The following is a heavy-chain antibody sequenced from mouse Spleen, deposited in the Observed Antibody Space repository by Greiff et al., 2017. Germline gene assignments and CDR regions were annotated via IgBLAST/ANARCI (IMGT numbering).Heavy chain of an antibody. CDR1: GYTFTDYE. V-gene: IGHV1-15*01. CDR2: IDPETGGT. D-gene: IGHD2-1*01. Sequence: VKVVESGAELVRPGASVTLSCKASGYTFTDYEMHWVKQTPVHGLEWIGAIDPETGGTAYNQKFKGKAILTADKSSSTAYMELRSLTSEDSAVYYCTTYGNYFYFDYWGQGTTLTVSS. J-gene: IGHJ2*01. CDR3: TTYGNYFYFDY.